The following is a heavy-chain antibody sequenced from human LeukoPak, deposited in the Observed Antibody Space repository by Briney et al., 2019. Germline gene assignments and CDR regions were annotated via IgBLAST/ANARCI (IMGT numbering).Heavy chain of an antibody. CDR2: IIPIFDTA. V-gene: IGHV1-69*01. CDR3: VRLLISSSTLNAFDI. CDR1: GGTFSSYA. Sequence: SVKVSCKASGGTFSSYAISWVRQAPGQGLEWMGGIIPIFDTANYAQSFQGRVTFTADESTSTAYMELSSLGSEDTAVYYCVRLLISSSTLNAFDIWGQGTMVTVSS. J-gene: IGHJ3*02. D-gene: IGHD2-2*01.